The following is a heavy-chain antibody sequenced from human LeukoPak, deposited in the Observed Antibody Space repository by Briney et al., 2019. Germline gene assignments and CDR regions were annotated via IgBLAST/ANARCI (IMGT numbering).Heavy chain of an antibody. CDR1: GGSISGSSYY. D-gene: IGHD7-27*01. CDR3: PTHSGP. CDR2: IYYSGST. Sequence: NPSETLSLTCTVSGGSISGSSYYWGWIRQPPGKGLEWIGSIYYSGSTYYNPSLKSRVTISVDTSKNQFSLKLNSVTATDTAVYYCPTHSGPWGQGTLVTVSS. J-gene: IGHJ1*01. V-gene: IGHV4-39*01.